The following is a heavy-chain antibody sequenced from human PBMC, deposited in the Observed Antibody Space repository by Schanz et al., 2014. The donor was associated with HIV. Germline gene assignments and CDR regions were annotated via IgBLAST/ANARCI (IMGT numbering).Heavy chain of an antibody. CDR2: ISYDGRNK. J-gene: IGHJ6*02. Sequence: QVQLVESGGGVAQPGRSLRLSCAASGFTFSTYGMHWVRQAPGKGLEWVAVISYDGRNKYYADSVKGRFTISRDNSKNTLYLQLKSLRAEDRAVYFCAKDRNWYDDRYRGKGNYYYYYGMDVWGQGTTVSVSS. D-gene: IGHD3-16*01. V-gene: IGHV3-30*18. CDR1: GFTFSTYG. CDR3: AKDRNWYDDRYRGKGNYYYYYGMDV.